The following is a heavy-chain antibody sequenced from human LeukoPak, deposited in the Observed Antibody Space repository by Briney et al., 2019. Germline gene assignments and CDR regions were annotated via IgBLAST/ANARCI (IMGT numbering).Heavy chain of an antibody. CDR1: GYSISSGYY. Sequence: SETLSLTCTVSGYSISSGYYWGWIRQPPGKGLEWIGSIYHSGSTYYNPSLKSRVTISVDTSKNQFSLKLSSVTAADTAVFYYARHRWDMLRGVDYYYMDVWGKGTTVTISS. CDR3: ARHRWDMLRGVDYYYMDV. D-gene: IGHD3-10*01. CDR2: IYHSGST. J-gene: IGHJ6*03. V-gene: IGHV4-38-2*02.